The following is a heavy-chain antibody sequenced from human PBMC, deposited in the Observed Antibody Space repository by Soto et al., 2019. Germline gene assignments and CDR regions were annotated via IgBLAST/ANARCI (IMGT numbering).Heavy chain of an antibody. D-gene: IGHD3-16*01. CDR2: IVGGGDQT. Sequence: EVQLLESGGGLVQPGGSLRLSCVGSGFTFSTYAMSWVRQAPGKGLEWVSGIVGGGDQTFYTESVKGRSTISRDNSENTLLLQMHSLTAEDTAMYYCAIEGIKRIWDFDYWGPGTLVTVSS. V-gene: IGHV3-23*01. CDR3: AIEGIKRIWDFDY. CDR1: GFTFSTYA. J-gene: IGHJ4*02.